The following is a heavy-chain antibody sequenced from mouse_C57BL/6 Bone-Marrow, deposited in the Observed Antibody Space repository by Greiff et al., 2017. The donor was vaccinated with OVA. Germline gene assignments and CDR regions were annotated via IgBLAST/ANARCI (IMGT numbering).Heavy chain of an antibody. CDR2: ISNLAYSI. J-gene: IGHJ3*01. CDR1: GFTFSDYG. Sequence: DVQLVESGGGLVQPGGSLKLSCAASGFTFSDYGMAWVRQAPRKGPEWVAFISNLAYSIYYADTVTGRFTISRENAKNTLYLEMSSLRSEDTAMYYCARPTTEGFAYWGQGTLVTVSA. D-gene: IGHD1-1*01. CDR3: ARPTTEGFAY. V-gene: IGHV5-15*01.